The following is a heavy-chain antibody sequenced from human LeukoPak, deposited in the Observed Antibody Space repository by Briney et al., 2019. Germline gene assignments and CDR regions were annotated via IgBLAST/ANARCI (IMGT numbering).Heavy chain of an antibody. V-gene: IGHV6-1*01. CDR1: GDSVSSNSAA. Sequence: SQTLSLTCAISGDSVSSNSAAWNWLRQSPSRGLEWLGRTYYRSKWYNDYAVTVKSRITINPDTSKNQFSLQLNSVTPEDTAVYYCARDPGPGTDDAFDIWGQGTMVTVSS. D-gene: IGHD3-10*01. J-gene: IGHJ3*02. CDR2: TYYRSKWYN. CDR3: ARDPGPGTDDAFDI.